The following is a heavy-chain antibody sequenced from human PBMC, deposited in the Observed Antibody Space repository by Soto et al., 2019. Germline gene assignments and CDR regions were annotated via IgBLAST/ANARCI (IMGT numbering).Heavy chain of an antibody. CDR3: TVWGSGNDFGAA. V-gene: IGHV3-72*01. Sequence: EVQLVESGGGLVQPGGSLRLSCAASGFTFSDHYMDWVRQAPGKGLEWVGRSKNKADSYTTEYAASVKGRFTILRDGSKNSLFLQMNSLKTEDTAVYYCTVWGSGNDFGAAWGQGILVTVSS. CDR1: GFTFSDHY. J-gene: IGHJ4*02. D-gene: IGHD3-10*01. CDR2: SKNKADSYTT.